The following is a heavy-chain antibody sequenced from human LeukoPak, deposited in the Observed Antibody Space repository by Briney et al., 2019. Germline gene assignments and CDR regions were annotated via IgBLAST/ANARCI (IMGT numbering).Heavy chain of an antibody. CDR1: GGSISSGGYS. Sequence: SSETLSLTCAVSGGSISSGGYSWSWIRQPPGKGLEWIGYIYHSGSTYYNPSLKSRVTISVDRSKNQFSLKLSSVTAADTAVYYCARGSSTADPWGQGTLVTVSS. D-gene: IGHD6-13*01. V-gene: IGHV4-30-2*01. CDR3: ARGSSTADP. CDR2: IYHSGST. J-gene: IGHJ5*02.